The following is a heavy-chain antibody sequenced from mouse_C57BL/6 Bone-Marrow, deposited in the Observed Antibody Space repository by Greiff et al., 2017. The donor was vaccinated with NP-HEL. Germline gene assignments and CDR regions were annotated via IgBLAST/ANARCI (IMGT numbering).Heavy chain of an antibody. D-gene: IGHD1-3*01. CDR3: AREWDGNWYFDV. J-gene: IGHJ1*03. CDR2: INPGSGGT. CDR1: GYAFTNYL. Sequence: VQLQESGAELVRPGTSVKVSCKASGYAFTNYLIEWVKQRPGQGLEWIGVINPGSGGTNYNEKFKGKATLTADKSSSTAYMQLSSLTSEDSAVYFCAREWDGNWYFDVWGTGTTVTVSS. V-gene: IGHV1-54*01.